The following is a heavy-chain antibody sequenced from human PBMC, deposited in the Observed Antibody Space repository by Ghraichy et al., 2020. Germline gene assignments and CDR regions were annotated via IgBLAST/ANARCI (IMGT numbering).Heavy chain of an antibody. Sequence: LSLTCAASGFTFSNAWMSWVRQAPGKGLEWVGRIKSKTDGGTTDYAAPVKGRFTISRDDSKNTLYLQMNSLTTEDTAVYYCTTDWYTIFGEDWGQGTLVTVSS. CDR1: GFTFSNAW. J-gene: IGHJ4*02. D-gene: IGHD3-9*01. CDR2: IKSKTDGGTT. V-gene: IGHV3-15*01. CDR3: TTDWYTIFGED.